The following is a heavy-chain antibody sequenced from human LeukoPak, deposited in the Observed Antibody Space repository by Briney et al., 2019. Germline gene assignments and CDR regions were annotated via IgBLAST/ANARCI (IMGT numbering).Heavy chain of an antibody. J-gene: IGHJ5*02. D-gene: IGHD3-10*01. CDR3: AYGSGSKKGYNWFDP. V-gene: IGHV1-8*01. CDR2: MNPNSGNT. CDR1: GYTFTSYD. Sequence: GASVKVSCKASGYTFTSYDINWVRQATGQGLEWMGWMNPNSGNTGYAQKFQGRVTMTRNTSISTAYMELSSLRSEDTAVYYCAYGSGSKKGYNWFDPWGQGTLVTVSS.